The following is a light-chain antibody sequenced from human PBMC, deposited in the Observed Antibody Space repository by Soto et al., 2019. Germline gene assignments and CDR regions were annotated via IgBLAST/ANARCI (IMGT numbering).Light chain of an antibody. V-gene: IGLV2-8*01. CDR3: SSYTDTKSLV. Sequence: QPALTQSPSASGSPGQSVTISCTGTSSDIGGYNSVSWYQQHPGKAPKVMIYDVTKRPSGVPDRFSGSKSGNTASLTVSALQAEDEADYYCSSYTDTKSLVCGTGTKV. CDR2: DVT. CDR1: SSDIGGYNS. J-gene: IGLJ1*01.